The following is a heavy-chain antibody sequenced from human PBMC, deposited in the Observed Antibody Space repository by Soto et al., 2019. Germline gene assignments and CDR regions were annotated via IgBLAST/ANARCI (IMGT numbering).Heavy chain of an antibody. Sequence: PGESLKISCQGSGYSFTSYWIAWVRQMPGRGLEWMGIIYPGDSITTYSPSFQGQVTISVDKSIATAYLQWRSLKGSDSAIYYCARAPGMADLDNWGQGTLVTVSS. V-gene: IGHV5-51*01. D-gene: IGHD5-18*01. CDR2: IYPGDSIT. CDR3: ARAPGMADLDN. J-gene: IGHJ4*02. CDR1: GYSFTSYW.